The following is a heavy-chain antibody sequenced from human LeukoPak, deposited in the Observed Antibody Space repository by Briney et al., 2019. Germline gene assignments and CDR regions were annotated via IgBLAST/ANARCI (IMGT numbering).Heavy chain of an antibody. CDR1: GGSISSYY. V-gene: IGHV4-4*07. CDR2: IYTSGST. J-gene: IGHJ4*02. CDR3: ARSPTEVPDCSGGSCRTGFDY. Sequence: SETLSLTCTVSGGSISSYYWSWIRQPAGKGLEWIGRIYTSGSTNYNPSLKSRVTMSVDTSKNQFSLKLSSVTAADTAVYYCARSPTEVPDCSGGSCRTGFDYWGQGTLVTVSS. D-gene: IGHD2-15*01.